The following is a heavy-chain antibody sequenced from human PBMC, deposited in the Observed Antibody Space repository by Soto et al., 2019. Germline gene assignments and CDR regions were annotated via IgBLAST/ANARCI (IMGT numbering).Heavy chain of an antibody. Sequence: QVQLQESGPGLVKPSQTLSLTCTVSGGSISSGDYYWSWIRQPPGKGLEWIGYIYYSGSTYYNPSLKSRVTISVDTSKNQFSLKLSSVTAADTAVYYCARSHVGYCSSTSCYPLYYYYGMDVWGQGTTVTVSS. J-gene: IGHJ6*02. D-gene: IGHD2-2*01. V-gene: IGHV4-30-4*01. CDR2: IYYSGST. CDR3: ARSHVGYCSSTSCYPLYYYYGMDV. CDR1: GGSISSGDYY.